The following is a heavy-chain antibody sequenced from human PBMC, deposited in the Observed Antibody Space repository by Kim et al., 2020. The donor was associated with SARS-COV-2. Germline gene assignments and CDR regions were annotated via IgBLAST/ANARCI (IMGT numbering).Heavy chain of an antibody. CDR3: ARLPYYYDSSGPFDY. V-gene: IGHV4-39*01. CDR1: GGSISSSSYY. J-gene: IGHJ4*02. CDR2: IFYSGST. Sequence: SETLSLTCTVSGGSISSSSYYWGWIHQPPGKGLEWIGSIFYSGSTYYNPSLNSRVTMSVDTSKNQFSLKLSSVTAADTAVYYCARLPYYYDSSGPFDYWGQGTLVTVSS. D-gene: IGHD3-22*01.